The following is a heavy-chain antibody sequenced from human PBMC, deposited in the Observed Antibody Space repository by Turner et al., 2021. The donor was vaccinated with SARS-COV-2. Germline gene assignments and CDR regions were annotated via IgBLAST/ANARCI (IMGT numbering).Heavy chain of an antibody. CDR1: GGSISSYY. CDR2: IHTSGNT. J-gene: IGHJ3*02. V-gene: IGHV4-4*07. Sequence: QVQLQESGPGLVKPSETLSLTCTVSGGSISSYYWSWIRQPAGRGLEWIGRIHTSGNTDYNPSLKSRVTMSLDTSKNQFSLKLSSVTAADTAVYYCATQTWLRGAFDIWGQGTMVTVSS. CDR3: ATQTWLRGAFDI. D-gene: IGHD3-10*01.